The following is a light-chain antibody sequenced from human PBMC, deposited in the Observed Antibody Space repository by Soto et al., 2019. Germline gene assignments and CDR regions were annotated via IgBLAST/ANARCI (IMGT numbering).Light chain of an antibody. CDR3: YQYDSSPWT. J-gene: IGKJ1*01. CDR1: QSVSSSY. Sequence: EIVLTQSPATLSLSPGERATLSCRASQSVSSSYLAWYQQKPGQSPRLVIYDASSRATGIPDRFSGSGSGTDFTLTISRLEPEDFAVYFCYQYDSSPWTFGQGTKVDIK. V-gene: IGKV3-20*01. CDR2: DAS.